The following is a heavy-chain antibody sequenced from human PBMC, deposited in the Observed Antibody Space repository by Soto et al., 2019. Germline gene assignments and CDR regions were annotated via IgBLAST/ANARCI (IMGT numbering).Heavy chain of an antibody. V-gene: IGHV3-74*01. D-gene: IGHD4-17*01. CDR1: GFTFSNYW. Sequence: EVHLVESGGGLVQPGGSLRLSCAASGFTFSNYWIHWVRQVPGEGLVWLSRINGDGSGTNYADSVKGRLTISRDNAKNTVYVQMHSLRAEDTAVYYCARGGLRVYCIDPWGQGTLVTVSS. CDR2: INGDGSGT. CDR3: ARGGLRVYCIDP. J-gene: IGHJ5*02.